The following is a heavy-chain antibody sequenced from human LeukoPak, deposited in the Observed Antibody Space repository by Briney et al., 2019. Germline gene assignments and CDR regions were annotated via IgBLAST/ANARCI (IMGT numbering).Heavy chain of an antibody. Sequence: SQTLSLTCTVSGGSISSGSYYWSWIRQPAGKGLEWIGYIYYSGSTNYNPSLKSRVTISVDTSKNQFSLKLSSVTAADTAVYYCARVPQLLWFGAPGYFDYWGQGTLVTVSS. J-gene: IGHJ4*02. CDR2: IYYSGST. V-gene: IGHV4-61*10. CDR1: GGSISSGSYY. D-gene: IGHD3-10*01. CDR3: ARVPQLLWFGAPGYFDY.